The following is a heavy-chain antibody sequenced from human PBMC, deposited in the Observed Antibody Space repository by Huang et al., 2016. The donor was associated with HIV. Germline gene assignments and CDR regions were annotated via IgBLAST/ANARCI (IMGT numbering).Heavy chain of an antibody. V-gene: IGHV3-30*18. J-gene: IGHJ4*02. CDR1: GFSFSTYG. CDR2: ISYDGSNK. D-gene: IGHD1-26*01. Sequence: CAASGFSFSTYGLHWVRQAPGKGLAWVAVISYDGSNKYYAHSVKGRFTISRDTSENKVYLQMNSLRHEDTAVYYCAKDGADEEWDIDYWGQGTLVTVSS. CDR3: AKDGADEEWDIDY.